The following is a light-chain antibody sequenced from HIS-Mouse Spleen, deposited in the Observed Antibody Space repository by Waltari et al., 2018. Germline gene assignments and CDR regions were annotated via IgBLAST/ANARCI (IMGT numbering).Light chain of an antibody. J-gene: IGLJ2*01. CDR1: PFPRKY. V-gene: IGLV3-10*01. Sequence: SYELTQPPSVSVSPGHTARIPCSGDPFPRKYAYWYQQKSGQSPVLVIYEDSKRPSGITERFSGSSSGTMATLTISGAQVEDEADYYCYSTDSSGNHRVFGGGTKLTVL. CDR2: EDS. CDR3: YSTDSSGNHRV.